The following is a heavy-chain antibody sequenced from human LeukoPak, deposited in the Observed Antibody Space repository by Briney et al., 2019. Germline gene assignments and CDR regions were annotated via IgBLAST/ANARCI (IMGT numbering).Heavy chain of an antibody. D-gene: IGHD1-7*01. CDR3: ARSELSVTGTIGCSWFDP. CDR1: GGSISSSSYY. J-gene: IGHJ5*02. CDR2: IYYSGST. V-gene: IGHV4-39*01. Sequence: SETLSLTCTVSGGSISSSSYYWGWIRQPPGKGLEWIGSIYYSGSTYYNPSLKSRVTISVDTSKSQFSLKLSSVTAADTAVYYCARSELSVTGTIGCSWFDPWGQGTLVTVSS.